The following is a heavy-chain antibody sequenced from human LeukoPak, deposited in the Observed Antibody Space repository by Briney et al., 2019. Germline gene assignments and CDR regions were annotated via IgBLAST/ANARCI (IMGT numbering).Heavy chain of an antibody. J-gene: IGHJ4*02. V-gene: IGHV3-23*01. D-gene: IGHD6-13*01. CDR2: ISESGVST. CDR1: GFTFSSYA. Sequence: GGPLRLSCAASGFTFSSYAMSWVRQAPGKGREWVSAISESGVSTYYADSVKGRFTVSRNNSDNTLYLQMNSLRAEDTAVYYCAKGIRRYPEPSSWSCFDYWGQGTLVTVSS. CDR3: AKGIRRYPEPSSWSCFDY.